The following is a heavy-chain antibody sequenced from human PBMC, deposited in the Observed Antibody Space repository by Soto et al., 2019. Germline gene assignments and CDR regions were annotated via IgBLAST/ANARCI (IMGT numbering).Heavy chain of an antibody. Sequence: SETLSLTCTVSGGSISSYYWSWIRQPPGKGLEWIGYIYYSGSTNYNPSLKSRVTISVDTSKNQFSLKLSSVTAADTAVYYCARRLGYCSSTSCEMYYYYMDVWGKGTTVTVSS. CDR1: GGSISSYY. D-gene: IGHD2-2*01. J-gene: IGHJ6*03. CDR3: ARRLGYCSSTSCEMYYYYMDV. CDR2: IYYSGST. V-gene: IGHV4-59*08.